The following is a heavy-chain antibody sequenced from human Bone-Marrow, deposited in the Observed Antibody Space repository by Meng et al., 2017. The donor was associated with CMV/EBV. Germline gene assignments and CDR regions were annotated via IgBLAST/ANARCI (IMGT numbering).Heavy chain of an antibody. V-gene: IGHV3-21*01. CDR1: GFNFNAYS. Sequence: GESLKISCAASGFNFNAYSMNWVRQAPGKGLEWVSSISSSSDYIYNADSVKGRFTISRDNARNSLYLQMNSLRVEDTALYYCVRDRDIVGAPAPYNWFDHWGQGTLVTGSS. CDR3: VRDRDIVGAPAPYNWFDH. D-gene: IGHD2-2*01. CDR2: ISSSSDYI. J-gene: IGHJ5*02.